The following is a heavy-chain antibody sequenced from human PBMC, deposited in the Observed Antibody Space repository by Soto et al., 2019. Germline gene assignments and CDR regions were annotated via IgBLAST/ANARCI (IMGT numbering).Heavy chain of an antibody. CDR1: GGTFSSYA. V-gene: IGHV1-69*13. CDR2: IIPIFGTA. J-gene: IGHJ4*02. Sequence: GASVKVSCKASGGTFSSYAISWVRQAPGQGLEWMGGIIPIFGTANYAQKFQGRVTITADESTSTAYMELSSLRSEDTAVYYCARSIVGATTPKLFDYWGQGTLVTVSS. CDR3: ARSIVGATTPKLFDY. D-gene: IGHD1-26*01.